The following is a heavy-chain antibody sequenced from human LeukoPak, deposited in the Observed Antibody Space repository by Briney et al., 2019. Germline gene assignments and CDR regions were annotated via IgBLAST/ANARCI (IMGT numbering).Heavy chain of an antibody. Sequence: ASVKVSCKASGYTFTSYDINWVRQATGQGLEWMGWMNPNSGDTGYAQKFQGRVTMTRNTSISTAYMELSSLSSEDTAVYYCARSDYTFDYYGMDVWAKGPRSPSP. CDR1: GYTFTSYD. J-gene: IGHJ6*02. CDR3: ARSDYTFDYYGMDV. V-gene: IGHV1-8*02. D-gene: IGHD3-3*01. CDR2: MNPNSGDT.